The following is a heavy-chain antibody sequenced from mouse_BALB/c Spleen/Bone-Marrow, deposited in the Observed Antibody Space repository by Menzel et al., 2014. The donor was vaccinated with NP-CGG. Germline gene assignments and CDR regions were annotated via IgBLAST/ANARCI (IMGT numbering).Heavy chain of an antibody. Sequence: VQLQQSGPELVKPGASVKISCKASGYTFTDYNMHWVKQSHGKSLEWIGYIYPYNGGTGYNQKFKSKATLTVDNSSSTAYMELRSLTSEDSAVYFCARDDGYYDYWGQDTTLTVSS. CDR1: GYTFTDYN. D-gene: IGHD2-3*01. CDR3: ARDDGYYDY. V-gene: IGHV1S29*02. J-gene: IGHJ2*01. CDR2: IYPYNGGT.